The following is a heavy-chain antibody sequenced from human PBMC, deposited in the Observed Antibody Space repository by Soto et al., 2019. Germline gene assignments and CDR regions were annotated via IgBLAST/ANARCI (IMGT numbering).Heavy chain of an antibody. CDR2: LYGNGDT. CDR1: GFSLNSDEVG. V-gene: IGHV2-5*01. J-gene: IGHJ3*01. D-gene: IGHD1-1*01. Sequence: QITLKESAPTLVKPTETLTLTCAFSGFSLNSDEVGVGWIRQPPGKALECLALLYGNGDTRFSPSLKSRLTITKDTSANLVVLSLANVDPVDTATYYCAHTGHLVDAFDFWGQGTLVNVSS. CDR3: AHTGHLVDAFDF.